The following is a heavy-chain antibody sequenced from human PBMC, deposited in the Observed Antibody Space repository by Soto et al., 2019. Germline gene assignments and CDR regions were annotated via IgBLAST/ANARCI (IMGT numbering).Heavy chain of an antibody. Sequence: GGSLRLSCAASGFPFSDYYMSWIRQAPGKGLEWVSYISSSGSTIYYAGSVKGRFTISRDNAKNSLYLQMNSLRAEDTAVYYCARANYYGSPGDFDYWGQGTLVTVSS. V-gene: IGHV3-11*04. CDR2: ISSSGSTI. CDR1: GFPFSDYY. J-gene: IGHJ4*02. D-gene: IGHD3-10*01. CDR3: ARANYYGSPGDFDY.